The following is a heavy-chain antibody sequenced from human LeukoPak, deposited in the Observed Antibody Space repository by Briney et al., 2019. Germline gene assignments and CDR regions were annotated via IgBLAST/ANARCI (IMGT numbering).Heavy chain of an antibody. CDR3: ARQGPGYCGSTSCYGVDY. CDR1: GYTFTGYY. CDR2: INPNSGGT. Sequence: ASVKVSCKASGYTFTGYYMHWVRRAPGQGLEWMGWINPNSGGTNYAQKFQGRVTMTRDTSISTAYMELSRLRSDDTAVYYCARQGPGYCGSTSCYGVDYWGQGTLVTVSS. V-gene: IGHV1-2*02. J-gene: IGHJ4*02. D-gene: IGHD2-2*01.